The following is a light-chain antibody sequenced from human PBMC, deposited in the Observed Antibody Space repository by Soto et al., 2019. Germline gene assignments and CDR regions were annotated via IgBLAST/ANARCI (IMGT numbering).Light chain of an antibody. CDR3: SSYTSSSTVV. J-gene: IGLJ2*01. CDR2: EVS. CDR1: SSDVGGYDY. Sequence: QSVLTQPASVSGSLGQSVTISCTGTSSDVGGYDYVSWYQQHPGKAPKLMIYEVSNRPSGVSNRFSGSKSGSTASLTISGRLAEDEADYYCSSYTSSSTVVFGGGTKLTVL. V-gene: IGLV2-14*01.